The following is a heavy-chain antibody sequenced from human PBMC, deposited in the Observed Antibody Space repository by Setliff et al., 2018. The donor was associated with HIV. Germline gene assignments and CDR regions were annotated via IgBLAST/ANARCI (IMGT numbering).Heavy chain of an antibody. CDR2: IKPSGGST. D-gene: IGHD3-22*01. Sequence: GASVKVSCKASGYTFTSYHMHWVRQAPGQGLEWMGVIKPSGGSTSYAQKFQGRVTITTDESTSTAYMELSSLRSEDTAVYYCARDSPNYYDSSGSWGQGTLVTVSS. CDR1: GYTFTSYH. CDR3: ARDSPNYYDSSGS. V-gene: IGHV1-46*01. J-gene: IGHJ5*02.